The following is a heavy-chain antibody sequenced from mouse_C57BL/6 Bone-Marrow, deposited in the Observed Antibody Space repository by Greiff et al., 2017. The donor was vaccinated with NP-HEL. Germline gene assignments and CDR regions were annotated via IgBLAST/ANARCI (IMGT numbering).Heavy chain of an antibody. Sequence: EVQGVESGAELVRPGASVKLSCTVSGFNIKDDYMHWVKQRPEQGLEWIGWIDPEDGDTEYASKFQGQATITADTSSNTAYRQLSSLTSEDTDIYYCARRQLRQRNYFDYWGQGTTLTVSS. D-gene: IGHD3-2*02. CDR2: IDPEDGDT. J-gene: IGHJ2*01. V-gene: IGHV14-4*01. CDR3: ARRQLRQRNYFDY. CDR1: GFNIKDDY.